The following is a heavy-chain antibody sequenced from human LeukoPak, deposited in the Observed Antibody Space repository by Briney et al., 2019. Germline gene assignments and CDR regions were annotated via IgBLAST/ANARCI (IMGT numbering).Heavy chain of an antibody. D-gene: IGHD4-17*01. Sequence: SETLSLTCTVSGGSISSSNYYWGWIRQPPGKGLEWIGTYHYTGNTYYNPSLQSRVTISVDTSKNQFSLKLSSVTAADTAVYYCARLPVKTTVTTYFDYWGQGTLVTVSS. CDR1: GGSISSSNYY. CDR2: YHYTGNT. J-gene: IGHJ4*02. V-gene: IGHV4-39*01. CDR3: ARLPVKTTVTTYFDY.